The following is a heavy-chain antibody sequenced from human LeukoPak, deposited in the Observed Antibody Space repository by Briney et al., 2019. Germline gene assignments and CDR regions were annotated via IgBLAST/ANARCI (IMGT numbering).Heavy chain of an antibody. J-gene: IGHJ5*02. CDR3: ARGEADIPLPRLDP. D-gene: IGHD2-2*01. CDR1: GGSISSGDYY. CDR2: IYYSGST. Sequence: SETLSLTCTVSGGSISSGDYYWSWIRQPPGKGLEWIGYIYYSGSTYYNPSLKSRVTISVDTSKNQFSLKLSSVTAADTAVYYCARGEADIPLPRLDPWGQGTLVTVSS. V-gene: IGHV4-30-4*01.